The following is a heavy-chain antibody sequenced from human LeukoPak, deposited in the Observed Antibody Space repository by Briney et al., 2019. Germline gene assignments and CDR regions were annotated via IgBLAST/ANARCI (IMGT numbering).Heavy chain of an antibody. J-gene: IGHJ6*02. CDR3: AKVGVIVATMGYGMDV. V-gene: IGHV3-30*18. CDR2: ISYDGSNK. Sequence: GGSLRLSCAASGFTFSSYGMHWVRQAPGKGLEWVAVISYDGSNKYYADSVKGRFTISRDNSKNTLYLQMNSLRAEDTAVYYCAKVGVIVATMGYGMDVWGQGTTVTVSS. D-gene: IGHD5-12*01. CDR1: GFTFSSYG.